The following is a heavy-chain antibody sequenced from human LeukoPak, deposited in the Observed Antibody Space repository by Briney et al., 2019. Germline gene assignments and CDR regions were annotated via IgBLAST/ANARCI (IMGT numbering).Heavy chain of an antibody. CDR2: IRYDGSNK. D-gene: IGHD4-17*01. J-gene: IGHJ4*02. Sequence: PGGSLRLSCAASGFTFSSYGMHWVRQAPGKGLEWVAFIRYDGSNKNYADSVKGRFTISRDNSKNTLYLQMNSLRAEDTAVYYCAKKRLYGDYYFDYWGQGTLVTVSS. CDR1: GFTFSSYG. CDR3: AKKRLYGDYYFDY. V-gene: IGHV3-30*02.